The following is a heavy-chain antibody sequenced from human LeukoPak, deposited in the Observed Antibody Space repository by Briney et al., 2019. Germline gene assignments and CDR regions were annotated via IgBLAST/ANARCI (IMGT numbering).Heavy chain of an antibody. D-gene: IGHD2-15*01. Sequence: GGSLRLSCAASGFTFSSYAMHWVRQAPGKGLEYVSAISSNGVSTYYANSVKGRFTISSDNSKNTLYLQMGSLRAEDLAVYYCARSTDIAVVVAAKPLDYWGQGTLVTVSS. CDR3: ARSTDIAVVVAAKPLDY. J-gene: IGHJ4*02. V-gene: IGHV3-64*01. CDR2: ISSNGVST. CDR1: GFTFSSYA.